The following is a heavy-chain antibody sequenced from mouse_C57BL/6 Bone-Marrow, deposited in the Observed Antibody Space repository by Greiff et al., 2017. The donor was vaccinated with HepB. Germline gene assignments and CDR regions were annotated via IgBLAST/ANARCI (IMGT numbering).Heavy chain of an antibody. Sequence: VQLKESGGGLVKPGGSLKLSCAASGFTFSSYAMSWVRQTPEKRLEWVATISDGGSYTYYPDNVKGRFTISRDNAKNNLYLQMSHLKSEDTAMYYCARYTIVTTHWYFDVWGTGTTVTVSS. V-gene: IGHV5-4*01. CDR3: ARYTIVTTHWYFDV. CDR1: GFTFSSYA. J-gene: IGHJ1*03. D-gene: IGHD2-5*01. CDR2: ISDGGSYT.